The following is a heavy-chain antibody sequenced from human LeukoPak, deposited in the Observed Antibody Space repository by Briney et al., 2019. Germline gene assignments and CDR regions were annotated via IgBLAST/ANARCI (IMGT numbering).Heavy chain of an antibody. CDR2: ISGSGGST. D-gene: IGHD2-21*01. CDR3: AKAGVIAIPFDY. J-gene: IGHJ4*02. V-gene: IGHV3-23*01. CDR1: GFTISSYA. Sequence: PSGTLRLSCAASGFTISSYARSWLRQAPGQGLEWVSAISGSGGSTYYADSVKGRFTIARDNSKNTLYLQMNSLRAEDTAVYYCAKAGVIAIPFDYWGQGTLVTVSS.